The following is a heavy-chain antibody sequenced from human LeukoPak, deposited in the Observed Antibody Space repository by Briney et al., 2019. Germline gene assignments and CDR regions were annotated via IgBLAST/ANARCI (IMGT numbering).Heavy chain of an antibody. CDR2: INHSGGT. CDR1: GGSFSGYY. D-gene: IGHD3-22*01. V-gene: IGHV4-34*01. J-gene: IGHJ4*02. Sequence: SETLSLTCAVYGGSFSGYYWSWIRQPPGKGLEWIGEINHSGGTNYNPSLKSRVTISVDTSKNQFSLKLSSVTAADTAVYYCARVPYYYDSSDFDYWGQGTLVTVSS. CDR3: ARVPYYYDSSDFDY.